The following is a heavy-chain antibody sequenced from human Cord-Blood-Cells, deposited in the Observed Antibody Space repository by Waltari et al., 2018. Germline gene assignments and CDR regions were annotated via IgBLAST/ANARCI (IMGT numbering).Heavy chain of an antibody. V-gene: IGHV3-7*05. CDR3: ARERDSLDYFDY. CDR2: IKQDGSEK. J-gene: IGHJ4*02. Sequence: EVQLVESGGGLVQPGGSLRLSCAASGFPFSSYWWSWARQAPGKGLEWVANIKQDGSEKYYVDSVKGRFTISRDNAKNSLYLQMNSLRAEDTAVYYCARERDSLDYFDYWGQGTLVTVSS. CDR1: GFPFSSYW. D-gene: IGHD2-21*01.